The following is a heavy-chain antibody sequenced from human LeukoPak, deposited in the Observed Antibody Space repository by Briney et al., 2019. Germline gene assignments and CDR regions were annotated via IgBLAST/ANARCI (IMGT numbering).Heavy chain of an antibody. Sequence: GGSLRLSCAASGFIFSSYAMSWVRQAPGKGLERVSSVSGGGGSTYYADSVKGRFTISRDNSKSTLFLQMNSLRAEDTAVYYCAKSSYYDSSGYYREYYFDYWGQGTLVTVSS. CDR2: VSGGGGST. V-gene: IGHV3-23*01. CDR1: GFIFSSYA. J-gene: IGHJ4*02. CDR3: AKSSYYDSSGYYREYYFDY. D-gene: IGHD3-22*01.